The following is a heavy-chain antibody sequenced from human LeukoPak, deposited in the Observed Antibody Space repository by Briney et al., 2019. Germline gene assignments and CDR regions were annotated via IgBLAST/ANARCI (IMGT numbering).Heavy chain of an antibody. D-gene: IGHD1-26*01. J-gene: IGHJ5*02. V-gene: IGHV3-7*04. Sequence: GGSLTLSCAASGFTFSNYLMSWVRQARGKGLEGVANIKKDGSQKYYVDSVKGRFTISRDNAKNSLYLQMNSLRAEDTAVYYCARSPYSGSYSNWFDPWGQGTLVTVSS. CDR3: ARSPYSGSYSNWFDP. CDR2: IKKDGSQK. CDR1: GFTFSNYL.